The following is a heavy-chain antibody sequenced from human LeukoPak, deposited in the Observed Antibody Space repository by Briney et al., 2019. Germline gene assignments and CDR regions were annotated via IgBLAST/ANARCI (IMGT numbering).Heavy chain of an antibody. J-gene: IGHJ4*02. CDR3: ASWAGTATGFSGPFDY. CDR2: ISSSSSTI. CDR1: GLTFSSHS. V-gene: IGHV3-48*01. D-gene: IGHD6-13*01. Sequence: GGSLRLSCAVSGLTFSSHSMNWVRQAPGRGLEWLSHISSSSSTIYYADSVKGRFTISRDNAKNSLYLQMNSLRAEDTAVYYCASWAGTATGFSGPFDYWGQGTLVTVSS.